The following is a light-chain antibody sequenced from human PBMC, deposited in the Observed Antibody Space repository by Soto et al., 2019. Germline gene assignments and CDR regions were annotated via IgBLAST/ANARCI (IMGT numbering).Light chain of an antibody. J-gene: IGKJ4*01. CDR3: QQYGSSPLT. CDR1: QSVRSNY. CDR2: DAS. V-gene: IGKV3-20*01. Sequence: EIVLTQSPDTLSLSPGETATLSCRASQSVRSNYLAWYQQKPGQAPSFLIYDASSRATGIPARFSGSGSGTDFTLTISRLEPEDFAVYYCQQYGSSPLTFGGGTKVEIK.